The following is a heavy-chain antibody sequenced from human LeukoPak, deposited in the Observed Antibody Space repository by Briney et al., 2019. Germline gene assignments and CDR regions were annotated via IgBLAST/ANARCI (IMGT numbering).Heavy chain of an antibody. V-gene: IGHV4-39*01. CDR2: IYYSGST. CDR1: GGSISSSSYY. CDR3: ARGISVWSSPLAYYYDSSGYSLFEY. Sequence: SETLSLTCTVSGGSISSSSYYWGWIRQPPGKGLEWIGSIYYSGSTYYNPSLKSRVTISVDTSKNQFSLKLSSVTAADTAVYYCARGISVWSSPLAYYYDSSGYSLFEYWGQGTLVTVSS. J-gene: IGHJ4*02. D-gene: IGHD3-22*01.